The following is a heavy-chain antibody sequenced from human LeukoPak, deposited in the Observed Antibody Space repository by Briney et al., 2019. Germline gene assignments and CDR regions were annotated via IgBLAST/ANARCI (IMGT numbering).Heavy chain of an antibody. D-gene: IGHD6-13*01. Sequence: PGGSLRLSCAASGFTFDDYAMHWVRQAPGKGLEWVSLISWDGSSTYYTDSVKGRFTISRDNSKNSLYLQMNSLRAVDTAFYYCAKDRTYSSIWYPPTKNYYAMDVWGQGTTVTVSS. J-gene: IGHJ6*02. V-gene: IGHV3-43D*03. CDR3: AKDRTYSSIWYPPTKNYYAMDV. CDR2: ISWDGSST. CDR1: GFTFDDYA.